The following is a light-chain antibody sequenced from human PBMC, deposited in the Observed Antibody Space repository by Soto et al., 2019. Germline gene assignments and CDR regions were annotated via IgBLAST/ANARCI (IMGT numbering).Light chain of an antibody. Sequence: SYELTQPPSVSVSPGQTARITCSGDDLPKKYAYWYQHRSGQAPVLVIYEDTKRPSGIPERFSGSSSGTMATLTITGAQVKDEADFYCYSTDSSGNGGVFGGGTQLTVL. CDR2: EDT. CDR1: DLPKKY. J-gene: IGLJ3*02. CDR3: YSTDSSGNGGV. V-gene: IGLV3-10*01.